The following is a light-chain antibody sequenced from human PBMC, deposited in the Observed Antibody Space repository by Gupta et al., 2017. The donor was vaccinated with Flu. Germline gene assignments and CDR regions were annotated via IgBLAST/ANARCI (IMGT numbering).Light chain of an antibody. J-gene: IGKJ1*01. Sequence: DIVLTQSPGTLPLSPGESATLSCRASQSVSSSYLAWYQQKPGQAPRLLIYGASSRATGIPDRFSGSGSGTDFTLTISRLEPEDFGVYYCRQDGSSQWTFGHGTKVEIK. CDR3: RQDGSSQWT. V-gene: IGKV3-20*01. CDR2: GAS. CDR1: QSVSSSY.